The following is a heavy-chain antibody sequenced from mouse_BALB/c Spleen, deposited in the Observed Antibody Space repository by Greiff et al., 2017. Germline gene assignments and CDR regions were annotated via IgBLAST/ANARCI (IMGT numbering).Heavy chain of an antibody. CDR1: GFTFSSYG. D-gene: IGHD2-4*01. CDR2: INSNGGST. CDR3: ERDDYDRAWFAY. V-gene: IGHV5-6-3*01. Sequence: EVKLVESGGGLVQPGGSLKLSCAASGFTFSSYGMSWVRQTPDKRLELVATINSNGGSTYYPDSVKGRFTISRDNAKNTLYLQMSSLKSEDTAMYYCERDDYDRAWFAYWGQGTLVTVSA. J-gene: IGHJ3*01.